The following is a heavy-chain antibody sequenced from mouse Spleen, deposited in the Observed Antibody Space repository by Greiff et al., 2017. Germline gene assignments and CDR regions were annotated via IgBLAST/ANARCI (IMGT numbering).Heavy chain of an antibody. CDR1: GYTFSSYW. D-gene: IGHD1-1*01. J-gene: IGHJ3*01. CDR2: ILPGSGST. V-gene: IGHV1-9*01. CDR3: ARHYYGSSYEDWFAY. Sequence: QVQLKESGAELMKPVASVKISCKATGYTFSSYWIEWVKQRPGHGLEWIGEILPGSGSTNYNEKFKGKATFTADTSSNTAYMQLSSLTSEDSAVYYCARHYYGSSYEDWFAYWGQGTLVTVSA.